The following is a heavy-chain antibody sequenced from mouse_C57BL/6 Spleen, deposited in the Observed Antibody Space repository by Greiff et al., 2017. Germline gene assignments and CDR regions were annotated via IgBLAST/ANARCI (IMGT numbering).Heavy chain of an antibody. Sequence: EVQLQQSGPELVKPGASVKISCKASGYSFTGYYMNWVKQSPEKSLEWIGEINPSTGGTTYNQKFKAKATLTVDKSSSTAYMQLKSLTSEDSAVYYCARDDGSLMDDWGQGTSVTVSS. V-gene: IGHV1-42*01. CDR3: ARDDGSLMDD. CDR2: INPSTGGT. J-gene: IGHJ4*01. CDR1: GYSFTGYY. D-gene: IGHD2-3*01.